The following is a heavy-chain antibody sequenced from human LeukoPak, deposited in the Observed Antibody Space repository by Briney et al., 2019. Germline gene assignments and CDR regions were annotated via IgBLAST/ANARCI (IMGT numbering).Heavy chain of an antibody. CDR2: ISSSSSYI. J-gene: IGHJ4*02. CDR3: ARDRGDFWSGYYTNYFDY. D-gene: IGHD3-3*01. CDR1: GFTFSSYS. Sequence: GGSLRLSCAASGFTFSSYSMNWVRQAPGKGLEWVSSISSSSSYIYYADSVKGRFTISRDNAKNSLYLQMNSLRAEDTAVYYCARDRGDFWSGYYTNYFDYWGQETLVTVSS. V-gene: IGHV3-21*01.